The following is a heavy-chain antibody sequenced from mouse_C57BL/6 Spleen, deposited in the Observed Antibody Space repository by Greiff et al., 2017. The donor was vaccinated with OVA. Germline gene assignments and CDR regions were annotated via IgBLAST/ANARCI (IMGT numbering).Heavy chain of an antibody. D-gene: IGHD3-2*02. Sequence: VKLMESGAELVKPGASVKLSCKASGYTFTEYTIHWVKQRPGQGLEWIGWVYPGSGSSKYNEKFKDKATLTRYKSSSKVYMKLSRLTSEDSAAYFCARHEDNSSGYFDYWGQGTTLTVSS. V-gene: IGHV1-62-2*01. CDR1: GYTFTEYT. J-gene: IGHJ2*01. CDR3: ARHEDNSSGYFDY. CDR2: VYPGSGSS.